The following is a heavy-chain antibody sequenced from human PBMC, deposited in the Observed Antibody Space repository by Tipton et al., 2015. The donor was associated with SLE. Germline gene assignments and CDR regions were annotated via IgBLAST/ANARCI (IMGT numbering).Heavy chain of an antibody. D-gene: IGHD6-13*01. Sequence: SLRLSCAASGFTSSSYGMHWVRQAPGKGLERVAVIWYDGSNKYYADSVKGRFTISRDNSKNTLYLQMNSLRAEDTAVYYCAGQLSYYYGMDVWGQGTTVTVSS. CDR2: IWYDGSNK. CDR1: GFTSSSYG. CDR3: AGQLSYYYGMDV. V-gene: IGHV3-33*01. J-gene: IGHJ6*02.